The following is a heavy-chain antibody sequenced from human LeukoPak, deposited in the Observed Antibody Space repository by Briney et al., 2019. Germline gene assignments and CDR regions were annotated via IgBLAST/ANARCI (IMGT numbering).Heavy chain of an antibody. J-gene: IGHJ4*02. CDR1: GYTFTSYD. CDR3: ARDSLNYYDSSGYDY. Sequence: GAPVKVSCKASGYTFTSYDINWARQATGQGLEWMGWMNPNSGNTGYAQKFQGRVTMTRNTSISTAYMELSSLRSEDTAVYYCARDSLNYYDSSGYDYWGQGTLVTVSS. V-gene: IGHV1-8*01. CDR2: MNPNSGNT. D-gene: IGHD3-22*01.